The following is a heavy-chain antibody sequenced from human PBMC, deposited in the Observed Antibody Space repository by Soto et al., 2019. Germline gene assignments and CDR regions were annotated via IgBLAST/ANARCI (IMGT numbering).Heavy chain of an antibody. CDR1: GGSISRHY. Sequence: QVQLQESGPGLVKPSETLSLTCTVSGGSISRHYWTWIRQPPGKGLEWIGYVYYSGSTKYNPSLKSGVTISLDTSKNQFSLELNSVTAADTAVYYCARGEDNVWGSYYHWGQGTLVTVFS. CDR3: ARGEDNVWGSYYH. V-gene: IGHV4-59*11. CDR2: VYYSGST. J-gene: IGHJ4*02. D-gene: IGHD3-16*01.